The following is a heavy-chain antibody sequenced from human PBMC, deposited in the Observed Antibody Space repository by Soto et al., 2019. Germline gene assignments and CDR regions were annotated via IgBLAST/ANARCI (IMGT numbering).Heavy chain of an antibody. V-gene: IGHV4-30-2*01. J-gene: IGHJ5*02. CDR2: IYHSGST. CDR1: CGSISSGGYS. CDR3: SRFGESSNWFDP. D-gene: IGHD3-10*01. Sequence: PSETLSLTCAVSCGSISSGGYSWSWIRQPPGKGLEWIGYIYHSGSTYYNPSLKSRVTISVDRSKNQFSLKLSSVTAADTAVYYCSRFGESSNWFDPWGQGTLVTVSS.